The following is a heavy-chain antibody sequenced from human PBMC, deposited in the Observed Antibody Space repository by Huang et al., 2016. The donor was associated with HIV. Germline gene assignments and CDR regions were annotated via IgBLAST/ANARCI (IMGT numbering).Heavy chain of an antibody. J-gene: IGHJ3*02. D-gene: IGHD1-1*01. CDR2: IVPLFSVT. CDR1: GGSFNSLA. V-gene: IGHV1-69*10. CDR3: AREGQTWYGKPIAAFEI. Sequence: VQLVQSGAEVRRPGSSVRVSCKAAGGSFNSLAFNWVRPAPGQGLECMGGIVPLFSVTNYAERFQNRLTISADKSTNTVYMELRSLRSEDTDVFYCAREGQTWYGKPIAAFEIWGQGTTVIVSS.